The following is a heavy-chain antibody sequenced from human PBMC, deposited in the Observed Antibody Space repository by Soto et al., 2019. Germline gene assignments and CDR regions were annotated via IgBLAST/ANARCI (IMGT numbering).Heavy chain of an antibody. CDR3: AKESGDYYDSSGYYRGPYYFDY. CDR1: GFTFSSYG. V-gene: IGHV3-30*18. D-gene: IGHD3-22*01. J-gene: IGHJ4*02. Sequence: QVQLVESGGGVFQLGRPLRLSCAASGFTFSSYGMHWARQAPGKGLEGGAVISYEGSNKYYADSVKGRFTISRDNSKNTLYLQMNSLRAEDTAVYYCAKESGDYYDSSGYYRGPYYFDYWGQGTLVTVSS. CDR2: ISYEGSNK.